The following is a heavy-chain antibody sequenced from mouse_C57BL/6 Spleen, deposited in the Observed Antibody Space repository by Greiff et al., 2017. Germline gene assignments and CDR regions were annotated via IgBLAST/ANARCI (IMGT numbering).Heavy chain of an antibody. D-gene: IGHD2-5*01. V-gene: IGHV1-82*01. CDR3: AREHYSNSLDY. CDR2: IYPGDGDT. CDR1: GYAFSSSW. Sequence: VQLQQSGPELVKPGASVKISCKASGYAFSSSWMNWVKQRPGKGLEWIGRIYPGDGDTNYNGKFKGKATLTADKSSSTAYMQLSSLTSEDSAVYFCAREHYSNSLDYWGQGTTLTVFS. J-gene: IGHJ2*01.